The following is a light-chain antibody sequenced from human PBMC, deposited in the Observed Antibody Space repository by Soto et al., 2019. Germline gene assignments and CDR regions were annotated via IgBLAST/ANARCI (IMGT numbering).Light chain of an antibody. Sequence: DIRLTQSPXTLXASVGDRVTITCRASQSITNRLAWYQQKPGKAPKVLIYDASSLESGVPSRFSGSGSGTEFALTISSLQPDDFATYWCQHYGGMWTFGQGTMVDI. CDR1: QSITNR. V-gene: IGKV1-5*01. CDR2: DAS. J-gene: IGKJ1*01. CDR3: QHYGGMWT.